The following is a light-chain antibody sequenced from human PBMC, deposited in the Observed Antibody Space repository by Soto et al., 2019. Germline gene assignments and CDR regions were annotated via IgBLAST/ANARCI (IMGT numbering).Light chain of an antibody. CDR3: CSYTSSSLYV. CDR2: DVS. V-gene: IGLV2-14*01. CDR1: SSDVGGYNY. Sequence: QSALTQPASMSGSPGQSITISCTGTSSDVGGYNYVSWYQQHPGKVPKLMIYDVSNRPSGVSNRFSGSKSGNTASLTISGLQDEDEADYYCCSYTSSSLYVFGTGTKLTVL. J-gene: IGLJ1*01.